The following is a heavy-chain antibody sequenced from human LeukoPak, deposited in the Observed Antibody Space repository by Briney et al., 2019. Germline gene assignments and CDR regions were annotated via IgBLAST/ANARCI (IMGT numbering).Heavy chain of an antibody. CDR3: ARDSSRGDFEY. CDR1: GFTFSHYW. CDR2: IKHDGSQK. J-gene: IGHJ4*02. V-gene: IGHV3-7*01. Sequence: GGSLRLSCAASGFTFSHYWMSWVRRAPGKGLEWVANIKHDGSQKGHVDSVKGRFTISRDNAKNSLFLQMNSLRAEDTAVYFCARDSSRGDFEYWGQGTLVTVSS. D-gene: IGHD3-10*01.